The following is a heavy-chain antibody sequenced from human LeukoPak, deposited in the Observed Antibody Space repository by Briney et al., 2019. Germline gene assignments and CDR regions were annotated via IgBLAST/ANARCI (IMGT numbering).Heavy chain of an antibody. CDR3: ARARDTAMGNNWFDP. V-gene: IGHV4-38-2*02. D-gene: IGHD5-18*01. J-gene: IGHJ5*02. CDR1: GGSLTTYY. Sequence: SETLSLTCTVSGGSLTTYYWGWIRQPPGKGLEWIGSIYHSGSTYYNPSLKSRVTISVDTSKNQFSLKLSSVTAADTAVYYCARARDTAMGNNWFDPWGQGTLVTVSS. CDR2: IYHSGST.